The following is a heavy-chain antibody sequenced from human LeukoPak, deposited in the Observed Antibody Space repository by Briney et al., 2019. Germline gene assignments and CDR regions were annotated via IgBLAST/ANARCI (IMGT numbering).Heavy chain of an antibody. CDR3: AKNGVWSGYYPYYYYYYMDV. J-gene: IGHJ6*03. CDR2: IWYDGSNK. Sequence: PGRSLRLSCAASGFTSSSYGMHWGRQAPGTGLEWVAGIWYDGSNKYYADSVKGRFTISRDNSKNPRYLQMTSLRAEDTAVYYCAKNGVWSGYYPYYYYYYMDVWGKGTTVTVSS. D-gene: IGHD3-3*01. V-gene: IGHV3-33*06. CDR1: GFTSSSYG.